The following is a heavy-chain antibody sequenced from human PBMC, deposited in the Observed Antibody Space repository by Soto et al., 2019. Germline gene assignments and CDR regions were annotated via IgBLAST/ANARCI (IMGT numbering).Heavy chain of an antibody. D-gene: IGHD2-2*01. Sequence: GSLRLSCAASGVTFNIYAMTWVRQAPGKGLEWVSAISGSGGSTYYADSVKGRFTISRDNSKNTLYLQMNSLRAEDTAVYYCAIYCSSTSCYVRGAFDIWGQGTMVTVSS. CDR2: ISGSGGST. CDR3: AIYCSSTSCYVRGAFDI. CDR1: GVTFNIYA. V-gene: IGHV3-23*01. J-gene: IGHJ3*02.